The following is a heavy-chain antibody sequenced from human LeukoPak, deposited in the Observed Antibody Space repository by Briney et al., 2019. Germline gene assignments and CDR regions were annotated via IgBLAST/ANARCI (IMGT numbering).Heavy chain of an antibody. V-gene: IGHV1-18*01. Sequence: ASVKVSCKASGYTFNTFGITWVRQAPGQGLEWLGWIAIYNGDTSYAQKFQGRVTLTTDTSTNTAYMELTSLTSDDTAVYYCARDLRGDYPDYWGQGTLVTVSS. J-gene: IGHJ4*02. CDR2: IAIYNGDT. CDR3: ARDLRGDYPDY. CDR1: GYTFNTFG. D-gene: IGHD3-10*01.